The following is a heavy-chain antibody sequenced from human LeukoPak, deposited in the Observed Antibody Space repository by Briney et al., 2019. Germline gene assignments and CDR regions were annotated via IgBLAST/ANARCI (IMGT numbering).Heavy chain of an antibody. Sequence: GGSLRLSCAASGFTFSSYAMSWVRQAPGKGLEWVSAISGSGGSTYYADSVKGRFTISRDNSKNTLYLQMNSLRAEDTAVYCCARRGLVSYYYGMDVWGKGTTVTVSS. CDR2: ISGSGGST. CDR3: ARRGLVSYYYGMDV. J-gene: IGHJ6*04. CDR1: GFTFSSYA. V-gene: IGHV3-23*01. D-gene: IGHD3/OR15-3a*01.